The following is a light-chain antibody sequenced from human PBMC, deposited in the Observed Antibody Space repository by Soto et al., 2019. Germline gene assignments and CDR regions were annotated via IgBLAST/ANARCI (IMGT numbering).Light chain of an antibody. Sequence: EIVMTQSPATLSVSPGERATLSCRASQTLGNKLAWYQQKPGQAPRLLIYGASTSATAITARFSDSGSGTEFTLTINSLQSEEFAIYYCQQHNAWPLTFGPGTKVDLK. CDR3: QQHNAWPLT. J-gene: IGKJ3*01. CDR1: QTLGNK. V-gene: IGKV3D-15*01. CDR2: GAS.